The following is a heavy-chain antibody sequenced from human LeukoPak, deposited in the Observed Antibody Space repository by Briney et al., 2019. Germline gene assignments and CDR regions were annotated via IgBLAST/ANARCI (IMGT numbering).Heavy chain of an antibody. Sequence: GESLKISCKGSGYSFTSYWIGWVRQMPGKGLEWMGIIYPGDSDTRYSPSFQGQVTISADKSISTAYLQWSSLKASDAAMYYCARHEVDYYGSGTYYFDYWGQGTLVTVSS. CDR1: GYSFTSYW. D-gene: IGHD3-10*01. V-gene: IGHV5-51*01. CDR2: IYPGDSDT. J-gene: IGHJ4*02. CDR3: ARHEVDYYGSGTYYFDY.